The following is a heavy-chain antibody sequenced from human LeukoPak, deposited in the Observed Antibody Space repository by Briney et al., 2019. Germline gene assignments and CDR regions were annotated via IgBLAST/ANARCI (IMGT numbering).Heavy chain of an antibody. J-gene: IGHJ6*03. CDR1: GFTFDDYA. CDR3: AKATLVDYSFYYMDV. Sequence: GGSLRLSCAASGFTFDDYAMHGVRQTPGKGLEWVSLISWDGGSTYYADSVKGRFTISRDNSKNSLYLQMNSVSTEDTAFYYCAKATLVDYSFYYMDVWGKGTTVTVSS. CDR2: ISWDGGST. D-gene: IGHD1-1*01. V-gene: IGHV3-43D*03.